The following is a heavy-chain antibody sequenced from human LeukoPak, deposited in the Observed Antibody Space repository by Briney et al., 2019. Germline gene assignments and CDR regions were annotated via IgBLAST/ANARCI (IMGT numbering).Heavy chain of an antibody. V-gene: IGHV1-69*04. CDR1: GGTFSSYA. J-gene: IGHJ4*02. D-gene: IGHD3-22*01. CDR3: ARDYGVYYDSSGYYG. CDR2: IIPILGIA. Sequence: ASVKVSCKASGGTFSSYAISWVRQAPGQGLEWMERIIPILGIANYAQKFQGRVTITADKSTSTAYMELSSLRSEDTAVYYCARDYGVYYDSSGYYGWGQGTLVTVSS.